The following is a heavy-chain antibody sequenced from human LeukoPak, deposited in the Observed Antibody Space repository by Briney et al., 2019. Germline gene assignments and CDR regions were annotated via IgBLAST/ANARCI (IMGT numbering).Heavy chain of an antibody. D-gene: IGHD3-10*01. CDR3: ASPYSGAFDI. J-gene: IGHJ3*02. CDR2: IYYSGST. Sequence: SETLSLTCTVSGGSISSSSHYWGWIRQPPGKGLEWIGSIYYSGSTYYNPSLKSRVTISVDTSKNQFSLKLSSVTAADTAVYYCASPYSGAFDIWGQGTIVTVSS. CDR1: GGSISSSSHY. V-gene: IGHV4-39*01.